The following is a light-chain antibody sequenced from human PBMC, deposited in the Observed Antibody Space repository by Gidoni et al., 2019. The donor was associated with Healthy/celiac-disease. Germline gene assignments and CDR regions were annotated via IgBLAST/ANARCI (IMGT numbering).Light chain of an antibody. J-gene: IGLJ3*02. V-gene: IGLV3-19*01. CDR1: SLRSYY. Sequence: SSHLTHDPAVSVALGQTVRITCQVDSLRSYYASWYQQKQGQAPVLVIYGKNNRPSGIPDRFSGSSAGNTASLTITGAQAEDEADYYCNSRESSGNHWVFGGGTKLTVL. CDR3: NSRESSGNHWV. CDR2: GKN.